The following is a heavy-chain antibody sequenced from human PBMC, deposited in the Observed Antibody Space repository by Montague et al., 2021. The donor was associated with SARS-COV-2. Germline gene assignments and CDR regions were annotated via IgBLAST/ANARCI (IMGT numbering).Heavy chain of an antibody. D-gene: IGHD3-22*01. J-gene: IGHJ4*02. V-gene: IGHV5-51*01. CDR3: ARRGFDTNGYYSYFDY. CDR2: IYPGDSDS. Sequence: QSGAEVKKPGESLKISCNGSGYSFTKYWIGWVRQMPGKGLEWMGIIYPGDSDSRYSPSFQGQVTISADKSISTAYLQWSSLKASDTAMYYCARRGFDTNGYYSYFDYWGQGTLVTVSS. CDR1: GYSFTKYW.